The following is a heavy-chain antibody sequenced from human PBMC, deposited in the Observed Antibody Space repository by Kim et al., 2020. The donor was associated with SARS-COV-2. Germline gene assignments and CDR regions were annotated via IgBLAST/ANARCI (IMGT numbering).Heavy chain of an antibody. CDR2: ISWNCGSI. Sequence: GGSLRLSCAASGFTFDDYAMHWVRQAPGKGLEWVSGISWNCGSIGYADSVKGRSTISRDNAKNSLYLQMNSLRAEDTAWDYWAKFIVGGNVDIWGQGTMV. CDR3: AKFIVGGNVDI. CDR1: GFTFDDYA. V-gene: IGHV3-9*01. D-gene: IGHD1-26*01. J-gene: IGHJ3*02.